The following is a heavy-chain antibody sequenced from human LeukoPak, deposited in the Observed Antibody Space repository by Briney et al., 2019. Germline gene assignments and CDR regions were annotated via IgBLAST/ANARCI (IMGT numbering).Heavy chain of an antibody. J-gene: IGHJ4*02. CDR2: VNTVSSYI. CDR1: GFTFSDYS. D-gene: IGHD3-22*01. V-gene: IGHV3-21*01. CDR3: ARLRRNSDRSDFFYYYDH. Sequence: GGSLRLSCAASGFTFSDYSMNWVRQAPGKGLEWVASVNTVSSYIYYADSMRGRFTISRDNAKNSLFLQMNSLRAEDTAVYYCARLRRNSDRSDFFYYYDHWGQGTLVAVSS.